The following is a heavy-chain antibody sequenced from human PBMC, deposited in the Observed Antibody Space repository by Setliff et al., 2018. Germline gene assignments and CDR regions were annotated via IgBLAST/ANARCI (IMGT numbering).Heavy chain of an antibody. Sequence: SVKVSCKASGYTFTSYYMHWVRQAPGQGLEWMGGIIPIFGTPTYAQKFQGRVTIIADESTSTTYMELSSLRSEDTAVYYCARGPQKFYSDTSGYYYDALYYYYMDVWGKGTTVTVSS. J-gene: IGHJ6*03. V-gene: IGHV1-69*13. D-gene: IGHD3-22*01. CDR1: GYTFTSYY. CDR2: IIPIFGTP. CDR3: ARGPQKFYSDTSGYYYDALYYYYMDV.